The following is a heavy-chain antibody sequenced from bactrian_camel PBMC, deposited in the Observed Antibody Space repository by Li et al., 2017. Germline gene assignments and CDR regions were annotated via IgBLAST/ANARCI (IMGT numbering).Heavy chain of an antibody. J-gene: IGHJ6*01. CDR2: INSAGGST. CDR1: GFTFSNYA. Sequence: LVESGGGLVQPGGSLRLSCAASGFTFSNYAMSWVRQAPGKGLEWVSTINSAGGSTYYADSVKGRFTISQDNGKNTLFLQMNSLKPEDTAVYYCATGGGWGFGYWGQGTQVTVS. V-gene: IGHV3S31*01. CDR3: ATGGGWGFGY. D-gene: IGHD5*01.